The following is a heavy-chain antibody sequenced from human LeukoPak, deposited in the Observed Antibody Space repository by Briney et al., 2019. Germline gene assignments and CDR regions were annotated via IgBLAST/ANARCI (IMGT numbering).Heavy chain of an antibody. V-gene: IGHV4-34*01. D-gene: IGHD3-16*02. J-gene: IGHJ5*02. CDR1: GGSFSGYY. Sequence: PSETLSLTCGVYGGSFSGYYWSWIRQPPGKGLEWIGEINHSGSTDYNPSLKSRVTISVDTSKNQFSLKLSSVTAADTAVYYCATYMVTLGGVVVSSWGQGTLVTVSS. CDR3: ATYMVTLGGVVVSS. CDR2: INHSGST.